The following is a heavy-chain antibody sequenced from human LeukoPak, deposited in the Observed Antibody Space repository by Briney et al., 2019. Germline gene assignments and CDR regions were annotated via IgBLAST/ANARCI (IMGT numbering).Heavy chain of an antibody. Sequence: PGGSLRLSCAASGFTFSSDWMHWVRQAPGKGLVWVSRINSDGSSTSYADSVKGRFTISRDNAKNTLYLQMNSLRAEDTAVYYCARRGSYYYDSSRRYYYYMDVWGKGTTVTVSS. CDR3: ARRGSYYYDSSRRYYYYMDV. D-gene: IGHD3-22*01. J-gene: IGHJ6*03. V-gene: IGHV3-74*01. CDR2: INSDGSST. CDR1: GFTFSSDW.